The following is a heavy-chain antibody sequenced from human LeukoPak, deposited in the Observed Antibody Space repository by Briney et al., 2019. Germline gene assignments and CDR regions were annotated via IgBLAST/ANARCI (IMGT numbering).Heavy chain of an antibody. V-gene: IGHV1-69*05. Sequence: SVKVSCKASGGTFISYAISWVRQAPGQGLEWMGGIIPIVGTANYAQKFQGRVTITTDESTSTAYMELSSLRSEDTAVYYCVTGYDSSGFDYWGQGTLVTVSS. D-gene: IGHD3-22*01. CDR1: GGTFISYA. J-gene: IGHJ4*02. CDR3: VTGYDSSGFDY. CDR2: IIPIVGTA.